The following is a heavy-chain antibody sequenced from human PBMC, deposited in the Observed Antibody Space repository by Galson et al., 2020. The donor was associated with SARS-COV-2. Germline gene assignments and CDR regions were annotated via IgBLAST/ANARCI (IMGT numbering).Heavy chain of an antibody. CDR1: GGSISSSSYY. V-gene: IGHV4-39*07. Sequence: SETLSLTCTVSGGSISSSSYYWGWIRQPPGKGLEWIGSIYYSGSTYYNPSLKSRVTISVDTSKNQFSLKLSSVTAADTAVYYCARVLWGITIFGGKSYWYFDLWGRGTLVTVSA. CDR3: ARVLWGITIFGGKSYWYFDL. CDR2: IYYSGST. J-gene: IGHJ2*01. D-gene: IGHD3-3*01.